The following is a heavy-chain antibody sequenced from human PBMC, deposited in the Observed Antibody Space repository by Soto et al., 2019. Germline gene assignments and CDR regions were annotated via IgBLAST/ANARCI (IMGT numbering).Heavy chain of an antibody. CDR1: GGSFSGYY. CDR3: ARGRPYSSSWYYNYYYGMDV. V-gene: IGHV4-34*01. CDR2: INHSGST. J-gene: IGHJ6*02. Sequence: SETLSLTCAVYGGSFSGYYWSWIRQPPGKGLEWIGEINHSGSTNYNPSLKSRVTISVDTSKSQFSLKLSSVTAADTAVYYCARGRPYSSSWYYNYYYGMDVWGQGTTVTVSS. D-gene: IGHD6-13*01.